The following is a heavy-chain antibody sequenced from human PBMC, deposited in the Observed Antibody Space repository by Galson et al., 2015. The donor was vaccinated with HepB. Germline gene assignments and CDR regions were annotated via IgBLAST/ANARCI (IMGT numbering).Heavy chain of an antibody. V-gene: IGHV3-15*01. CDR3: CTDETYQLLFRSDY. Sequence: SLRLSCAAPGFRFIDAWMSWVRQAPGKGLEWVGRIKSKTDGGTADYAAPVAGRFTISRDDSKNMLFLQMNSLKTEDTAVYYCCTDETYQLLFRSDYWGQGTLVTVSS. D-gene: IGHD3-10*01. CDR1: GFRFIDAW. CDR2: IKSKTDGGTA. J-gene: IGHJ4*02.